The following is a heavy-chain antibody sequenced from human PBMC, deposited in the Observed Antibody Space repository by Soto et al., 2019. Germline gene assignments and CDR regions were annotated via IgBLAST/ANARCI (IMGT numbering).Heavy chain of an antibody. CDR2: IIPISGTA. J-gene: IGHJ6*02. CDR1: GGTFSSYA. D-gene: IGHD2-2*01. V-gene: IGHV1-69*01. Sequence: QVQLVQSGAEVKKPGSSVKVSCKASGGTFSSYAISWVRQAPGQGLEWMGGIIPISGTANYAQKFQGRVTITADESTSTAYMELNSLRSEDTAVYYCARSQGSSTSLEIYYYYYYGMDVWGQGTKVTVSS. CDR3: ARSQGSSTSLEIYYYYYYGMDV.